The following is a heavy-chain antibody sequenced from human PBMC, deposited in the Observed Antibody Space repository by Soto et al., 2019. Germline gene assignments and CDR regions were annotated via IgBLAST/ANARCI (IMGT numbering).Heavy chain of an antibody. CDR2: IYYSGST. Sequence: PSETLSLTCTVSGGSISSYYWSWIRQPPGKGLEWIGYIYYSGSTNYNPSLKSRVTISVDTSKNQFSLKLSSVTAADTAVYYCARGRRYYYDSSGPGGAFEIWGQGTMVTVSS. V-gene: IGHV4-59*01. CDR3: ARGRRYYYDSSGPGGAFEI. CDR1: GGSISSYY. D-gene: IGHD3-22*01. J-gene: IGHJ3*02.